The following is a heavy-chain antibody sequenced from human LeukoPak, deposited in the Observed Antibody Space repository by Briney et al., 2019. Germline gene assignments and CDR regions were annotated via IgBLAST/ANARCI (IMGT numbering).Heavy chain of an antibody. D-gene: IGHD1-7*01. J-gene: IGHJ4*02. CDR3: ARDPGTTPSY. V-gene: IGHV4-34*01. Sequence: SETLSLTCAVYGGSISGYYWSWIRQPPGKGLEWIGEINHSGSTNYNPSLKSRVTISVDTSKNQFSLKLSSVTAADTAVYYCARDPGTTPSYWGQGTLVTVSS. CDR2: INHSGST. CDR1: GGSISGYY.